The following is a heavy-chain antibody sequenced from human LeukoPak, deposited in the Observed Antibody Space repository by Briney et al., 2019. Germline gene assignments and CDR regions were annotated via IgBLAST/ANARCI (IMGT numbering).Heavy chain of an antibody. CDR1: GFAFSSYA. D-gene: IGHD2-2*02. CDR2: ISGSGGST. Sequence: GGSLRLSCAASGFAFSSYAMSWVRQAPGKGLEWVSAISGSGGSTYYADSVKGRFTISRDNSKNTLYLQMNSLRAEDTAVYYCAKDRQGVVPAATPFDYWGQGTLVTVSS. V-gene: IGHV3-23*01. CDR3: AKDRQGVVPAATPFDY. J-gene: IGHJ4*02.